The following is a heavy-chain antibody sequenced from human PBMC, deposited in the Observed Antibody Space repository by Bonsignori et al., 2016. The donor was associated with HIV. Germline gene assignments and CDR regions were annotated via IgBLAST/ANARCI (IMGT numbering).Heavy chain of an antibody. D-gene: IGHD6-19*01. CDR2: IYDSGTT. J-gene: IGHJ1*01. Sequence: WIRQPPGKGLEWIGYIYDSGTTKYNPSLRSRVTMSADTSKNQFSLKLRSVTAADTAVYYCAGYSSGWLPLHWGQGTLVTVSS. CDR3: AGYSSGWLPLH. V-gene: IGHV4-59*01.